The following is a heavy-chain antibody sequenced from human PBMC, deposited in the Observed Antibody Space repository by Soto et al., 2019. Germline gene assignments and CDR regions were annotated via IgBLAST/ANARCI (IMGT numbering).Heavy chain of an antibody. CDR3: ARRYYDFWSGLGDYYYMDV. Sequence: SETLSLTCTVSGGSISSYYWSWIRQPPGKGLEWIGYIYYSGSTNYNPSLKSRVTISVDTSKNQFSLKLSSVTAADTAVYYCARRYYDFWSGLGDYYYMDVWGKGTTVTVSS. J-gene: IGHJ6*03. D-gene: IGHD3-3*01. CDR2: IYYSGST. V-gene: IGHV4-59*08. CDR1: GGSISSYY.